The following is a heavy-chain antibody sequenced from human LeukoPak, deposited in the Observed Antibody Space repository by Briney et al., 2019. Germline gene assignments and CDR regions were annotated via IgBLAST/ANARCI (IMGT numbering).Heavy chain of an antibody. CDR1: GYSISSGSDY. Sequence: PSETLSLTCTVSGYSISSGSDYCGWIRHPPGKGLEWPGSLSYSGSPYHNPSLKSRVTISVDTSKNQFSLKVTSVTAADPAIYYCARHAAGSGWYPVDYWGQGTLVTVSS. V-gene: IGHV4-39*01. CDR3: ARHAAGSGWYPVDY. CDR2: LSYSGSP. D-gene: IGHD6-19*01. J-gene: IGHJ4*02.